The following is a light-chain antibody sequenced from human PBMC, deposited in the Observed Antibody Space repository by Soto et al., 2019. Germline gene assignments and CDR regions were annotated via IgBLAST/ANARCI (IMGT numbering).Light chain of an antibody. J-gene: IGKJ5*01. V-gene: IGKV1-39*01. CDR1: QSISNF. Sequence: DIQMTQSPSSLSASVGDRFTITCRASQSISNFLNWYQHKPGKAPELLIYAASTLQSGVPSRFSGSRSGTDFTLTISSLQPEDFATYFCQQSYYTPTFGQGTRLEIK. CDR3: QQSYYTPT. CDR2: AAS.